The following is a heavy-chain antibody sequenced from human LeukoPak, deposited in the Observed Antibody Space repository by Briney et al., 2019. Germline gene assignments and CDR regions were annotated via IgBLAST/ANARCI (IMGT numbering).Heavy chain of an antibody. J-gene: IGHJ4*02. V-gene: IGHV3-30*02. Sequence: PGGSLRLSCAASGFTFSSYGMHWVRQAPGKGLEWVAFIRYDGSNKYYADSVKGRFTISRDNSKNTLYLQMNSLRAEDTAVYYCARDLVSYGRSGPFDYWGQGTLVTVSS. CDR3: ARDLVSYGRSGPFDY. CDR1: GFTFSSYG. CDR2: IRYDGSNK. D-gene: IGHD1-26*01.